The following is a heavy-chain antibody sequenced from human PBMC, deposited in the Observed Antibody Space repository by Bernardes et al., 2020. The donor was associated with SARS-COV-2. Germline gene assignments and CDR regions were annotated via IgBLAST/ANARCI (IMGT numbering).Heavy chain of an antibody. J-gene: IGHJ6*02. V-gene: IGHV3-30*18. Sequence: GGSLSLSCAASGFTFSSYGMHWVRQAPGKGLEWVAVISYDGSNKNYADSVKGRFTISRDNSKNTLYLQMNSLRAEDTAVYYCAKEREAQYRSGWYYYYYGMDVWGQGTTVTVSS. CDR3: AKEREAQYRSGWYYYYYGMDV. CDR1: GFTFSSYG. D-gene: IGHD6-19*01. CDR2: ISYDGSNK.